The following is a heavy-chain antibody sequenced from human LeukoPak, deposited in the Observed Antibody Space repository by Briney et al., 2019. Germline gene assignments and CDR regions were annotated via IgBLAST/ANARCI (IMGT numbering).Heavy chain of an antibody. CDR3: AKGPYYYDSSDYYRPGFDY. Sequence: GGSLRLSCAASGFTFSSYGMHWVRQAPGKGLEWVSVISYDGSNKYYAESVKGRFTISRDNSKNTLYLQMNSLRAEDTAVYYCAKGPYYYDSSDYYRPGFDYWGQGTLVTVSS. CDR1: GFTFSSYG. D-gene: IGHD3-22*01. V-gene: IGHV3-30*18. CDR2: ISYDGSNK. J-gene: IGHJ4*02.